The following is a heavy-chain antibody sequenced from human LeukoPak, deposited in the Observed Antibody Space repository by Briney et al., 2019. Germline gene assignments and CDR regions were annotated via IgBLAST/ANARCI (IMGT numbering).Heavy chain of an antibody. CDR2: ISSSSSYI. V-gene: IGHV3-21*01. CDR1: GFTFSSYS. Sequence: GGSLRLSCAASGFTFSSYSMNWVRQAPGKGLEWVSSISSSSSYIYYADSVKGRFTISRDNAKNSLYLQMNSLRAEDTAVYYCAREEPVTIFGVVYAFDIWGQGTMVTVSS. D-gene: IGHD3-3*01. CDR3: AREEPVTIFGVVYAFDI. J-gene: IGHJ3*02.